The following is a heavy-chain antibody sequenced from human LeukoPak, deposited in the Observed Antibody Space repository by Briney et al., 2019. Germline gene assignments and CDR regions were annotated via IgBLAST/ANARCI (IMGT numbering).Heavy chain of an antibody. D-gene: IGHD5-18*01. V-gene: IGHV1-24*01. CDR1: GYTLTELS. Sequence: ASVNVSCKVSGYTLTELSMHWVRQAPGKGLEWMGGFDPEDGETIYAQKFQGRVTMTEDTSTDTAYMELSSLRSEDTAVYYCAPQGSYGPYYFDYWGQGTLVTVSS. J-gene: IGHJ4*02. CDR2: FDPEDGET. CDR3: APQGSYGPYYFDY.